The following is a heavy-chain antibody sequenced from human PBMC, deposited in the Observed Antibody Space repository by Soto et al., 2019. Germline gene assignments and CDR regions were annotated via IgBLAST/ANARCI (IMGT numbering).Heavy chain of an antibody. V-gene: IGHV4-39*01. CDR1: GGSISSSSYY. CDR2: IYYSGST. CDR3: ARHCRWLQNKGLDY. J-gene: IGHJ4*02. D-gene: IGHD5-12*01. Sequence: PSETLSLTCTVSGGSISSSSYYWGWIRQPPGKGLEWIGSIYYSGSTYYNPSLKSRVTISVDTSKNQFSLKLSSVTAADTAVYYCARHCRWLQNKGLDYWGQGTLVTVSS.